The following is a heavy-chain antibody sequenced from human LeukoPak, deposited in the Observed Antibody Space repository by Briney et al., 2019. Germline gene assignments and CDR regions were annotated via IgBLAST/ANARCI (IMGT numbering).Heavy chain of an antibody. CDR1: GFTFSSYA. Sequence: GGSLRLSCAASGFTFSSYAMHWVRQAPGKGLEWVAVISYDGSNKYYADSVKGRFTISRDNSKNTLYLQMNSLRAEDTAVYYCARDRIPSTPYYYGSGSYYNHWGQGTLVTVSS. CDR2: ISYDGSNK. V-gene: IGHV3-30-3*01. D-gene: IGHD3-10*01. J-gene: IGHJ4*02. CDR3: ARDRIPSTPYYYGSGSYYNH.